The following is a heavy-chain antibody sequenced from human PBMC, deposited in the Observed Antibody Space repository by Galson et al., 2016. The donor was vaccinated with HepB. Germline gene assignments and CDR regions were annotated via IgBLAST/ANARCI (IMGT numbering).Heavy chain of an antibody. J-gene: IGHJ5*02. CDR1: GYSFTDYW. CDR2: IYPGDSET. D-gene: IGHD2-15*01. V-gene: IGHV5-51*01. Sequence: QSGAEVKKPGESLKISCKGSGYSFTDYWIAWVRQMPGKGLEWMGIIYPGDSETRYSPSFQGQVTISADKSINSAYPQWSSLKASDSAMYYCARRDCMSSHCPYDPWRQGSLVTVAS. CDR3: ARRDCMSSHCPYDP.